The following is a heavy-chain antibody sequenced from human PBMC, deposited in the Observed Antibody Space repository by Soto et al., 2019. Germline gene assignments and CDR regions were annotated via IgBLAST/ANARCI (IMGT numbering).Heavy chain of an antibody. J-gene: IGHJ6*02. V-gene: IGHV3-21*06. Sequence: EVLLVESGGGLVKPGGSLRLSCAASGFTFTRYSMNWVRQAPGKGLEWVASISSTTNYIYYGESLKGRLTISRDNAKNTVYLQMNSLRAEDTGVYYCARLVASETGYGMDVWGQGTTVTVSS. CDR3: ARLVASETGYGMDV. D-gene: IGHD3-9*01. CDR2: ISSTTNYI. CDR1: GFTFTRYS.